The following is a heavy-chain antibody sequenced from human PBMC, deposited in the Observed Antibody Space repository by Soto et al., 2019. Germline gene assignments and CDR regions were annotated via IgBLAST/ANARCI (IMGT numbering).Heavy chain of an antibody. CDR3: ARDPAYGDYKDYYYYYGMDV. V-gene: IGHV3-7*01. CDR2: IKQDGSEK. D-gene: IGHD4-17*01. Sequence: QTGGSLRLSCAASGFTFSSYWMSWVRQAPGKGLEWVANIKQDGSEKYYVDSVKGRFTISRDNAKNSLYLQMNSLRAEDTAVYYCARDPAYGDYKDYYYYYGMDVWGQGTTVTVSS. CDR1: GFTFSSYW. J-gene: IGHJ6*02.